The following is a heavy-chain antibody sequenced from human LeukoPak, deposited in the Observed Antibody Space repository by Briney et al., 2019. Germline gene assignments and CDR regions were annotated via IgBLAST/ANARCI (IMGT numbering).Heavy chain of an antibody. Sequence: SVKVSCKASGGTFSSYAISWVRQAPGQGLEWMGGIIPLFGTADYAQKFQGRVTITADESTSTAYMELNSLRSEDTAVYYCARDPSMIRGENTPYFDYWGQGTLVTVSS. J-gene: IGHJ4*02. CDR3: ARDPSMIRGENTPYFDY. D-gene: IGHD3-10*01. CDR2: IIPLFGTA. CDR1: GGTFSSYA. V-gene: IGHV1-69*13.